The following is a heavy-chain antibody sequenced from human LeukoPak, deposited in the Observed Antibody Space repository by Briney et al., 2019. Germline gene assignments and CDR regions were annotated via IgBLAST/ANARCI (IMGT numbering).Heavy chain of an antibody. CDR1: GGTFSSYA. J-gene: IGHJ3*02. CDR2: IIPILGIT. CDR3: ARWVVPNDAFDI. Sequence: ASVKVSCKTSGGTFSSYAISWVRQAPGQGLEWMGRIIPILGITNYAQKFQGRVTITADKSTSTAYMELSSLRSEDTAVYYCARWVVPNDAFDIWGQGTMVTVPS. D-gene: IGHD2-15*01. V-gene: IGHV1-69*04.